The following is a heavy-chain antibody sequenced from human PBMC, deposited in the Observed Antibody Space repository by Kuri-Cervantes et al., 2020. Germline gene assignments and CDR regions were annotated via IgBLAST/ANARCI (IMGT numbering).Heavy chain of an antibody. CDR1: GGTFSSYA. CDR2: MNPNSGNT. V-gene: IGHV1-8*02. CDR3: ARETKWAPDY. Sequence: ASLKVSCKASGGTFSSYAISWVRQAPGQGLEWMGWMNPNSGNTGYAQKFQGRVTMTRNTSISTAYMELSSLRSEDTAVYYCARETKWAPDYWGQGTLVTVSS. J-gene: IGHJ4*02. D-gene: IGHD1-26*01.